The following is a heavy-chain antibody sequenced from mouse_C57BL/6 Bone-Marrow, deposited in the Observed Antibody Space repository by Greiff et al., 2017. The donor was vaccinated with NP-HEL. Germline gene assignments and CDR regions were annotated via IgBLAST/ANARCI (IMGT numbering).Heavy chain of an antibody. Sequence: EVKLMESGGGLVKPGGSLKLSCAASGFTFSSYAMSWVRQTPEKRLEWVATISDGGSYTYYPDNVKGRFTISRDNAKNNLYLQMSHLKSEDTAMYYCAREGVTTYYYAMDFWGQGTSVTVSS. D-gene: IGHD2-2*01. V-gene: IGHV5-4*01. J-gene: IGHJ4*01. CDR1: GFTFSSYA. CDR3: AREGVTTYYYAMDF. CDR2: ISDGGSYT.